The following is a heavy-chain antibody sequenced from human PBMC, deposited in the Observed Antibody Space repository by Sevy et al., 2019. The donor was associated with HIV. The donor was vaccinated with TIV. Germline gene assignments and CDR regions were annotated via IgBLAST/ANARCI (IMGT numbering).Heavy chain of an antibody. D-gene: IGHD3-22*01. V-gene: IGHV1-18*04. CDR1: GYTFTGYY. Sequence: ASVKVSCKASGYTFTGYYMHWVRQAPGQGLEWMGWISAYNGNTNYAQRLQGRVTMTTDTSTSTAYMELTSLRSDDTAVYYCARGPRKYYDSSGYYYPPSYWGQGTLVTVSS. J-gene: IGHJ4*02. CDR2: ISAYNGNT. CDR3: ARGPRKYYDSSGYYYPPSY.